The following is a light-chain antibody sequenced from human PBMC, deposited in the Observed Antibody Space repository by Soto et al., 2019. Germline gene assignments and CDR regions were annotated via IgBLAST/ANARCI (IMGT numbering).Light chain of an antibody. CDR3: QQYDSHST. J-gene: IGKJ1*01. CDR2: KAS. V-gene: IGKV1-5*03. CDR1: QSVSRW. Sequence: DIQMTQSPSTLSASVGDRLTITCRASQSVSRWLAWYQQKPGKAPXXLIYKASTLKSGVPSRFTGSGSGTEFTLTISSLQPDDFATYYCQQYDSHSTFGQGTKVDIK.